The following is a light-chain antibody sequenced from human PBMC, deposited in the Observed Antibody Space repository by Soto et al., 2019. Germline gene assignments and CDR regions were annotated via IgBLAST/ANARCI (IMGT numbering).Light chain of an antibody. CDR1: QAVNTR. CDR2: LAS. J-gene: IGKJ1*01. Sequence: EIVMTQSPATLSSFPGDIVTLSCRASQAVNTRLAWYQHKPGQAPRLIIYLASNRAAGVPARFSGSGSGTDFTLTISDVEPEDVAVYYCHQRQSWPRTFGQGTKVDIK. CDR3: HQRQSWPRT. V-gene: IGKV3D-11*03.